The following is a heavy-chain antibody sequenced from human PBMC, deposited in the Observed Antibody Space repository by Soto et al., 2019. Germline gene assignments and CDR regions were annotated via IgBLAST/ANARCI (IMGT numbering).Heavy chain of an antibody. V-gene: IGHV3-30-3*01. D-gene: IGHD5-18*01. CDR1: GSTFSNYI. Sequence: QLQLVESGGGVVQPRTSLRLSCTASGSTFSNYIMHWVRQAPGKGLDWVAFISYDGSNKDYADSVEGRFTISRDNSKSTLYLQLSSLRPEDTAVYYCAGGDTYYALAVWGQGTTVTASS. CDR2: ISYDGSNK. CDR3: AGGDTYYALAV. J-gene: IGHJ6*02.